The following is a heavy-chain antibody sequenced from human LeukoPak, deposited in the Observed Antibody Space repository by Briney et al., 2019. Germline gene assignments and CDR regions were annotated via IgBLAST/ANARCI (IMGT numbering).Heavy chain of an antibody. CDR2: INAGNGNT. J-gene: IGHJ6*03. CDR1: GYTFTSYA. D-gene: IGHD3-10*01. V-gene: IGHV1-3*03. CDR3: ARGLRGVSNYYYMDV. Sequence: GASVKVSCKASGYTFTSYAMHWVRQAPGQRLEWMGWINAGNGNTKYSQEFQGRVTITRDTSASTAYMELSSLRSEDMAVYYCARGLRGVSNYYYMDVWGKGTTVTISS.